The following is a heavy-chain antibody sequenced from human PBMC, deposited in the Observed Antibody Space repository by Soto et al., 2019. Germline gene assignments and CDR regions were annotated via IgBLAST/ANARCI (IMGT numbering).Heavy chain of an antibody. CDR2: IYWDDDK. Sequence: QITLNESGPTQVKPRQTLTLTCTFSGFSLTTSGVGVGWIRQSPGKAPEWLALIYWDDDKRYSPSLKSRLTIPKDPSKNQVVLTMADLDPADTATYYCADRVLRTVFGLVTTTAIYFDFWGQGTPVAVSS. CDR3: ADRVLRTVFGLVTTTAIYFDF. D-gene: IGHD3-3*01. CDR1: GFSLTTSGVG. V-gene: IGHV2-5*02. J-gene: IGHJ4*02.